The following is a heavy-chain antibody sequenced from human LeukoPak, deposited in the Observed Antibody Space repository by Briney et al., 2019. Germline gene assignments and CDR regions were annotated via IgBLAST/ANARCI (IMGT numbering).Heavy chain of an antibody. CDR1: ENIFNRCD. J-gene: IGHJ4*02. CDR2: TNPNSGNI. D-gene: IGHD2-15*01. V-gene: IGHV1-8*01. CDR3: AFRYCTGGSCPSPFDY. Sequence: ASVKVSCKAPENIFNRCDINWVRQAPGQGLEWMGWTNPNSGNIGYAHKFQGRVTITRTPSTSTAYMELSSLRSEDTAVYYCAFRYCTGGSCPSPFDYWGQGTLITVSS.